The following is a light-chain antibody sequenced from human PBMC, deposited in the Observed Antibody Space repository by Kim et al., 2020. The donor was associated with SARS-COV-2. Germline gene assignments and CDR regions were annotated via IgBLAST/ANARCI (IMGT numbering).Light chain of an antibody. CDR3: DSRDSSGDHVV. Sequence: ALVKTVRLTCQGDSRKNYDAPWYQQSPGQAPRLVLYGKYNRPSGIPDRFSGSASGNTASLTITGAQAEDEADYYCDSRDSSGDHVVFGGGTKVTVL. CDR2: GKY. V-gene: IGLV3-19*01. J-gene: IGLJ2*01. CDR1: SRKNYD.